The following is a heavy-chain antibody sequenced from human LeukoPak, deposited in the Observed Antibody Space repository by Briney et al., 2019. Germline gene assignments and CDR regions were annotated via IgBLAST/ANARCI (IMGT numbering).Heavy chain of an antibody. CDR3: ARGAWYYDSSGSLSGWFDP. CDR1: GGSISSYY. CDR2: IYHSGST. J-gene: IGHJ5*02. D-gene: IGHD3-22*01. V-gene: IGHV4-38-2*02. Sequence: SETLSLTCTVSGGSISSYYWSWIRQPPGKGLEWIGSIYHSGSTYYNPSLKSRVTISVDRSKNQFSLKLSSVTAADTAVYYCARGAWYYDSSGSLSGWFDPWGQGTLVTVSS.